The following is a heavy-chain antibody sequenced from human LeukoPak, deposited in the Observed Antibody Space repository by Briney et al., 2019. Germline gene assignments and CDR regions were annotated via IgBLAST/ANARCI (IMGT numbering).Heavy chain of an antibody. CDR2: MNPDSGNT. Sequence: AASVKVSCKASGHTFTSYDINWVRQATGQGLEWMGWMNPDSGNTGYAHKFQGRVTMTRNPSISTGYMELSSLTSEDTAVYYCARRIAAAGVGIVYWGQGTLVTVSS. CDR1: GHTFTSYD. J-gene: IGHJ4*02. CDR3: ARRIAAAGVGIVY. D-gene: IGHD6-13*01. V-gene: IGHV1-8*01.